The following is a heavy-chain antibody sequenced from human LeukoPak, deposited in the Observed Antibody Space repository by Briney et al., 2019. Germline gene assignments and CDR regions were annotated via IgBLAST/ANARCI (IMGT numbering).Heavy chain of an antibody. CDR3: ARVTSYFYNTSGDYYSDY. Sequence: GGSLRLSCVASGFTFSNYRMSWVRQAPGKGLVWVANIIQDGSAKNYVDSVKGRFTISRDNAKNSLYLQMDSLRAEDTAVYYCARVTSYFYNTSGDYYSDYWGQGTLVTVSS. CDR2: IIQDGSAK. D-gene: IGHD3-22*01. V-gene: IGHV3-7*04. J-gene: IGHJ4*02. CDR1: GFTFSNYR.